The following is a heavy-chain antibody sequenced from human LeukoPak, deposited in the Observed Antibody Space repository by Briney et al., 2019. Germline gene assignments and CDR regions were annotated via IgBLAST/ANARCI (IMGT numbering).Heavy chain of an antibody. D-gene: IGHD3-10*01. CDR1: GFTFSSYS. J-gene: IGHJ4*02. Sequence: PGGSLRLSCAASGFTFSSYSMNWVRQAPGKGLEWVSSISSSSSYIYYADSVKGRFTISRDNAKNSLYLQMNSLRAEDTAMYYCARAEGSGSRERFDYWGQGTLVTVSS. V-gene: IGHV3-21*01. CDR3: ARAEGSGSRERFDY. CDR2: ISSSSSYI.